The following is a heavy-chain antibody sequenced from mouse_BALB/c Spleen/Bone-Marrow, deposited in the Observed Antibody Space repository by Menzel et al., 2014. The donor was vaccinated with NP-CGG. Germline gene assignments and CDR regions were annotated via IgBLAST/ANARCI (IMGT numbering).Heavy chain of an antibody. Sequence: EVQLQQSGPELEKPGASVKISCKASGYSFTGYNMNWVKQSNGKSLEWIGNIDPYYGGTSYNQKFEGKSTLTVDKSSSTAYMQRKSLTSEDSAVYCRATNYYGYDWFAYWGQGTLVTVSA. J-gene: IGHJ3*01. D-gene: IGHD1-2*01. CDR3: ATNYYGYDWFAY. CDR1: GYSFTGYN. CDR2: IDPYYGGT. V-gene: IGHV1-39*01.